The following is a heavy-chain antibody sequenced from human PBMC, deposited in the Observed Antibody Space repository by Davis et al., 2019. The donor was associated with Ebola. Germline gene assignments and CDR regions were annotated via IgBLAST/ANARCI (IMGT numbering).Heavy chain of an antibody. Sequence: GESLKISCAASGFTFSSYSMNWVRQAPGKGLEWVAVIWYDGSNKYYADSVKGRFTISRDNSKNTLYLQMNSLRAEDTAVYYCARSVAGFFDHWGQGTLVTVSS. J-gene: IGHJ4*02. V-gene: IGHV3-33*08. CDR1: GFTFSSYS. CDR2: IWYDGSNK. D-gene: IGHD6-19*01. CDR3: ARSVAGFFDH.